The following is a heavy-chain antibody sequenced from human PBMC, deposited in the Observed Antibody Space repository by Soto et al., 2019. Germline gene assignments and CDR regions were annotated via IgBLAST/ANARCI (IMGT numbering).Heavy chain of an antibody. CDR1: GGSFSGYS. CDR3: ARGRKGYSGTWYVD. V-gene: IGHV4-34*01. Sequence: PSETLSLTCAVYGGSFSGYSWSWIRQPPGKGLEWIGEISHSGSSNYNPSLKTRVTISVDTSKNQFSLRLSSVTAADTAVYYCARGRKGYSGTWYVDWGQGTLVTVLL. CDR2: ISHSGSS. D-gene: IGHD6-13*01. J-gene: IGHJ4*02.